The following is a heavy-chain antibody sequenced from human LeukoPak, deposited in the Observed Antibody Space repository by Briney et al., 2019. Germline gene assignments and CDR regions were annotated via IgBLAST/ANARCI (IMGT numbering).Heavy chain of an antibody. Sequence: GSLRLSCAASGFTFSSYSMNWVRQAPGKGLEWVSSISSSSSYIYYADSVKGRFTISRDNAKNSLYLQMNSLRSEDTAVYYCARDSFHYDSSGYYDYWGQGTLVTVSS. V-gene: IGHV3-21*04. D-gene: IGHD3-22*01. CDR3: ARDSFHYDSSGYYDY. CDR1: GFTFSSYS. J-gene: IGHJ4*02. CDR2: ISSSSSYI.